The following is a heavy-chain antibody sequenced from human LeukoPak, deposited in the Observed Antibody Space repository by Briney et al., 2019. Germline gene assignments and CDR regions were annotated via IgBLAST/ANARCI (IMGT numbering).Heavy chain of an antibody. J-gene: IGHJ5*02. V-gene: IGHV1-69*13. CDR1: GGTFSSYA. Sequence: GASVKVSCKASGGTFSSYAISWVRQAPGQGLEWMGGIIPIFGTANYAQKFQGRVTITADESTSTAYMELSSLRSEDTAVYYCARERVGLHWFDPWAREPWSPSPQ. CDR3: ARERVGLHWFDP. CDR2: IIPIFGTA. D-gene: IGHD2-15*01.